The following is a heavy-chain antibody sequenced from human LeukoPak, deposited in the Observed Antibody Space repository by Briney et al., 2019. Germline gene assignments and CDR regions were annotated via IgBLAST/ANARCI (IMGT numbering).Heavy chain of an antibody. J-gene: IGHJ4*02. Sequence: ASVKVSCKAFGYIFTSYYMNWVRQAPGQGLEWMGIINPSDGSISYAQKFQGRVTMTRDTSTSSVYMELSSLTSEDTAVYYCARDREVGTTRKYFDYWGQGTLVTVSS. CDR1: GYIFTSYY. CDR2: INPSDGSI. V-gene: IGHV1-46*01. D-gene: IGHD1-26*01. CDR3: ARDREVGTTRKYFDY.